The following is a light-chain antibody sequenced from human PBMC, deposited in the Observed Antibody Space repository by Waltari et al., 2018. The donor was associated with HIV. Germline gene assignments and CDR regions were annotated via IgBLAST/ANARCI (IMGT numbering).Light chain of an antibody. CDR3: QQYYSHPRT. CDR2: WAS. CDR1: QRVLSSTRNSNY. Sequence: DIVLTQSPDYLTVSLGERATINCKASQRVLSSTRNSNYLAWYQQKPGHPPKLLISWASGRRSGVPDRFSGGGSGTDFTLTISSLQAEDVAVYYCQQYYSHPRTFGQGTKLEI. J-gene: IGKJ2*01. V-gene: IGKV4-1*01.